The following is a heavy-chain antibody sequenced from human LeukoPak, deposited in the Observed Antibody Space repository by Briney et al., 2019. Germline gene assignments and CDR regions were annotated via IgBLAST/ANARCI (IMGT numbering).Heavy chain of an antibody. J-gene: IGHJ4*02. CDR1: GYSIRSNYY. CDR2: IYHSGST. V-gene: IGHV4-38-2*01. CDR3: AKNVSYSFDY. D-gene: IGHD1-1*01. Sequence: PSETLSLTCDVSGYSIRSNYYWGWIWQPPGKGLEWIGSIYHSGSTYYNPSLRRRVTISVDTSKNQFSLKLSSVTAADTAVYYCAKNVSYSFDYWGQGTLVTVSS.